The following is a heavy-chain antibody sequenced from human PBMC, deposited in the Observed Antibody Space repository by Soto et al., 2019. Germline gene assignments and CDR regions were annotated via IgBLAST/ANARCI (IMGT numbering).Heavy chain of an antibody. V-gene: IGHV1-3*01. J-gene: IGHJ6*02. D-gene: IGHD2-15*01. CDR2: INAGNGNT. CDR3: ARGGNIVVVVADYGMDV. Sequence: QVQLVQSGAEVKKPGASVKLSCKASGYTFSSFAMHWVRQAPGQGVEWVGWINAGNGNTKSSQKFQDRLTITRDTAASTVYMDLRSLTSEDTAVYYCARGGNIVVVVADYGMDVWGQGTTVTVSS. CDR1: GYTFSSFA.